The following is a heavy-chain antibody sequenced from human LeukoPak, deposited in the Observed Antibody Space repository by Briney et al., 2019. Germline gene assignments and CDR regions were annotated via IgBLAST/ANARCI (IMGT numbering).Heavy chain of an antibody. J-gene: IGHJ4*02. V-gene: IGHV3-7*04. CDR3: VRVLAATPAFDY. CDR2: IKRDGGEK. Sequence: PGGSLRLSCAASGFTFSSYAMSWVRQAPGKGLEWVSDIKRDGGEKYYADSVKGGFTISRDNAKNSLCLQMNSLRAEDTAVYYCVRVLAATPAFDYWGRGTLVTVPS. CDR1: GFTFSSYA. D-gene: IGHD2-15*01.